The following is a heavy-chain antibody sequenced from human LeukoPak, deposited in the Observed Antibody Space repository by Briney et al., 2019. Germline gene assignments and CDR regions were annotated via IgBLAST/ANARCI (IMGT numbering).Heavy chain of an antibody. CDR2: INPNSGGT. CDR3: ARANSLITFGGVIVQQGYYFDY. V-gene: IGHV1-2*02. CDR1: GYTFTGYY. Sequence: ASVKVSCKASGYTFTGYYMHWVRQAPGQGLEWMGWINPNSGGTNYAQKFQGRVTMTRDTSISTAYMELSRLRSDDTAVYYCARANSLITFGGVIVQQGYYFDYWGQGTLVTVSS. J-gene: IGHJ4*02. D-gene: IGHD3-16*02.